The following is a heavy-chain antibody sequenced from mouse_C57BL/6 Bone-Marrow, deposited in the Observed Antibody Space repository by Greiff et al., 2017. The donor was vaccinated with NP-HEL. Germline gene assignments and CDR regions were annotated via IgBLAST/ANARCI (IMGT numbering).Heavy chain of an antibody. CDR3: ARYSRYYNGSSPWFAY. D-gene: IGHD1-1*01. CDR2: IRNKANGYTT. J-gene: IGHJ3*01. V-gene: IGHV7-3*01. CDR1: GFTFTDYY. Sequence: EVKLVESGGGLVQPGGSLSLSCAASGFTFTDYYMSWVRQPPGKALEWLGFIRNKANGYTTEYSASVKGRFTISRDNSQSILYLQMNALRAEDSATYYCARYSRYYNGSSPWFAYWGQGTLVTVSA.